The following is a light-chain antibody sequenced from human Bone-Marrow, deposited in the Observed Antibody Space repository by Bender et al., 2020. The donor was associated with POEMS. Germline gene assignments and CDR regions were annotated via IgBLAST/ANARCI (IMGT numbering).Light chain of an antibody. V-gene: IGLV2-8*01. CDR1: SSDVGGYKF. CDR2: DVT. Sequence: QSALTQPPSASGSPGQSVTISCTGTSSDVGGYKFVSWYQQYPGKAPKLMIYDVTKRPSGVPDRFSGSKSGNTASLTISGLQAEDEADYYCFSYAGSNTYVFGTGTKVTVL. J-gene: IGLJ1*01. CDR3: FSYAGSNTYV.